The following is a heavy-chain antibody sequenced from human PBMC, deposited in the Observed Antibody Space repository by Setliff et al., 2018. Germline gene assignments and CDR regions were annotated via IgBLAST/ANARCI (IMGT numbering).Heavy chain of an antibody. CDR3: VRTDYSDGRYSMDV. V-gene: IGHV4-4*02. D-gene: IGHD6-19*01. Sequence: SETLSLTCAVSGDSISSGNWWSWVRQPPEKGLEWIGEINHSGNTNYNPSLKSRVTISVDKSTNQFSLKLNSATAADTAVYYCVRTDYSDGRYSMDVWGKGTTVTVSS. CDR1: GDSISSGNW. CDR2: INHSGNT. J-gene: IGHJ6*03.